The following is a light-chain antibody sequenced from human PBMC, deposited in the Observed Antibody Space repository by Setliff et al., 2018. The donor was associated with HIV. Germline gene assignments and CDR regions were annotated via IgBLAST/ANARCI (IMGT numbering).Light chain of an antibody. J-gene: IGLJ2*01. CDR1: SSDVGGYNY. CDR3: SSYISSSTI. CDR2: GVS. V-gene: IGLV2-14*01. Sequence: QSALAQPASVSGSPGQSITISCTGTSSDVGGYNYVSWYQQHPGKAPKLMIYGVSKRPSGVSNRFSGSKSGNTASLTISGLQAEDEADYYCSSYISSSTIFGGGTKVTVL.